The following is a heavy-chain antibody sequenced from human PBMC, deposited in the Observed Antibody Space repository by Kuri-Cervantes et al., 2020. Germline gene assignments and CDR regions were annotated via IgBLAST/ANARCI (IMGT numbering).Heavy chain of an antibody. CDR2: IYRGGST. CDR1: GFTVSSNY. Sequence: GESLKISCAASGFTVSSNYMSWVRQAPGKGLEWVSVIYRGGSTYYADSVKGRFTISRDNSKNTLYLQMNSLRAEDTAVYYCSSKNGSSWYFNYYYYGMDVWGQGTTVTVSS. D-gene: IGHD6-13*01. CDR3: SSKNGSSWYFNYYYYGMDV. V-gene: IGHV3-66*01. J-gene: IGHJ6*02.